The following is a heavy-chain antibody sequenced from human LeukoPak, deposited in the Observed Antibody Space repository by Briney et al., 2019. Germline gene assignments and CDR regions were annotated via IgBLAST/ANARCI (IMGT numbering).Heavy chain of an antibody. CDR1: GYTFTSYY. CDR3: ARDLSYWGGYFGY. J-gene: IGHJ4*02. V-gene: IGHV1-46*01. CDR2: INPSGGST. D-gene: IGHD1-26*01. Sequence: ASVKVSCKASGYTFTSYYMHWVRQAPGQGLEWMGIINPSGGSTSYAQKFQGRVTMTTDTSTSTAYMELRSLRSDDTAVYYCARDLSYWGGYFGYWGQGTLVTVSS.